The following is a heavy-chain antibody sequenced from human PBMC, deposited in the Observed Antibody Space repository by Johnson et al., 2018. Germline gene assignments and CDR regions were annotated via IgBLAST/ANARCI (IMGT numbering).Heavy chain of an antibody. V-gene: IGHV3-72*01. CDR2: TRNKANSYTT. D-gene: IGHD4-11*01. Sequence: VRQAPGKGLEWVGRTRNKANSYTTEYTASVKGRFTISRDDSKNSLYLQMNSLKTEDTAVYYCARDRDYSNYYYYMDVWGKGTTVTVSS. J-gene: IGHJ6*03. CDR3: ARDRDYSNYYYYMDV.